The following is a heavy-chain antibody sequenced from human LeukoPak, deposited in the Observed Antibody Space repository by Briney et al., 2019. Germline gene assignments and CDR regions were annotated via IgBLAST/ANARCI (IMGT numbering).Heavy chain of an antibody. Sequence: GGSLRLSCAASGFTFSSYAMHWVRQAPGKGLEWVAVISYDGSNKYYADSVKGRFTISRDNSKNTLYLQMNSLRAEDTAVYYCAPASGSSSWYYVPLYYFDYWGQGTLVTVSS. J-gene: IGHJ4*02. V-gene: IGHV3-30-3*01. CDR2: ISYDGSNK. CDR1: GFTFSSYA. CDR3: APASGSSSWYYVPLYYFDY. D-gene: IGHD6-13*01.